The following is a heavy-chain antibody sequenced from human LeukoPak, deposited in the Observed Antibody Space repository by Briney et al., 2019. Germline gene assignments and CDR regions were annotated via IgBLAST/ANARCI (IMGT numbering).Heavy chain of an antibody. J-gene: IGHJ4*02. CDR2: ITYNSGTI. Sequence: GGSLRLSCAASGFXFRSYAMKWVRQAPGKGLEWVSYITYNSGTIFYADSVKGRFTISRDNAKDSLYLQMSSLRDEDTAVYYCARDSGYSYADDYWGQGTLVTVSS. CDR1: GFXFRSYA. CDR3: ARDSGYSYADDY. D-gene: IGHD5-18*01. V-gene: IGHV3-48*02.